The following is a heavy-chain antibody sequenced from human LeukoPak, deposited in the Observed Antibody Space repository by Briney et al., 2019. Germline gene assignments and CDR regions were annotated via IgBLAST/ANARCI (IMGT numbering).Heavy chain of an antibody. D-gene: IGHD2/OR15-2a*01. CDR2: IYYTGST. V-gene: IGHV4-39*01. CDR1: GGSISISTYH. Sequence: SETLSLTCIVSGGSISISTYHWSWIRQHPGKGLEWTGYIYYTGSTYYNPSLKSRVSVSADTSKNKFSLKLSSVTAADTAVYYCASGRNLDAFEIWGQGTMVTVSS. J-gene: IGHJ3*02. CDR3: ASGRNLDAFEI.